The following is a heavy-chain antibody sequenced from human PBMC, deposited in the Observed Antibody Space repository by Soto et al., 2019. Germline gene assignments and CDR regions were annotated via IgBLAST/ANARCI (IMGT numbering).Heavy chain of an antibody. J-gene: IGHJ6*02. Sequence: GASVKVSCKASGGTFSSYTISWVRQAPGQGLEWMGRIIPILGIANYAQKFQGRVTITADKSTSTAYMELSSLRSEDTAVYYCARHLTYCSAGSCYSDFPYYGMDVWGQGTTVTVSS. D-gene: IGHD2-15*01. CDR2: IIPILGIA. CDR3: ARHLTYCSAGSCYSDFPYYGMDV. V-gene: IGHV1-69*02. CDR1: GGTFSSYT.